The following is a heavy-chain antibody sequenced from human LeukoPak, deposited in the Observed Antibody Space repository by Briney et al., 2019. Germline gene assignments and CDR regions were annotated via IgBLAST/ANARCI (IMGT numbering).Heavy chain of an antibody. CDR2: IYNSGIT. J-gene: IGHJ6*03. CDR1: GGSVSSHF. V-gene: IGHV4-59*02. Sequence: SETLSLTCTVSGGSVSSHFWSWVRQPPGKGLEWIGYIYNSGITNYNPSLKSRVTMSVDTSKNQFSLMLRSVTAADTAVYYCARDHLPAGAPGYYMDVWGKGTTVTVSS. CDR3: ARDHLPAGAPGYYMDV. D-gene: IGHD4/OR15-4a*01.